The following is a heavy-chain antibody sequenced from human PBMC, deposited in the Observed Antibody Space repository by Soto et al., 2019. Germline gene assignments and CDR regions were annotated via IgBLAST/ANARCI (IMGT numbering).Heavy chain of an antibody. CDR3: SRNDKSGLVS. V-gene: IGHV1-46*01. CDR1: GYTFINYY. J-gene: IGHJ4*02. D-gene: IGHD1-1*01. Sequence: QVQLVQSGAEVKKPGASVKVSCKASGYTFINYYIHWVRQAPGQGLEWMGMINPSGGSTSYAQKFPGRVTMTSDTATRTVYMELSSLRSEDTAVYYCSRNDKSGLVSWGQGTLVTVSS. CDR2: INPSGGST.